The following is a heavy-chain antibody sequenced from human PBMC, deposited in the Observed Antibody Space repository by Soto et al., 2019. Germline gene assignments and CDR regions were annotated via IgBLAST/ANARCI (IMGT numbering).Heavy chain of an antibody. CDR1: GGSFSGYY. V-gene: IGHV4-34*01. CDR2: INHSGST. J-gene: IGHJ5*02. CDR3: ARGGGYDILTGYKLGDWFDP. D-gene: IGHD3-9*01. Sequence: SSETLSLTCAVYGGSFSGYYWSWIRQPPGKGLEWIGEINHSGSTNYNPSLKSRVTISVDTSKNQFSLKLSSVTAADTAVYYCARGGGYDILTGYKLGDWFDPWGQGTLVTVSS.